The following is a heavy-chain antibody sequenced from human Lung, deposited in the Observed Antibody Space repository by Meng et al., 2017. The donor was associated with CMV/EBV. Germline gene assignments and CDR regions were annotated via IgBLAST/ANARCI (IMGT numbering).Heavy chain of an antibody. J-gene: IGHJ4*02. Sequence: ASVXVSCKASGYTFTTYSITWVRQAPGQGLEWMGWISPYNGNTEYAQKFQGRVTMTTDTSTSTAYMEVRSLTSDDTAMYYCARGSGKYDFWGRGTLVTVSS. D-gene: IGHD1-26*01. CDR3: ARGSGKYDF. V-gene: IGHV1-18*01. CDR2: ISPYNGNT. CDR1: GYTFTTYS.